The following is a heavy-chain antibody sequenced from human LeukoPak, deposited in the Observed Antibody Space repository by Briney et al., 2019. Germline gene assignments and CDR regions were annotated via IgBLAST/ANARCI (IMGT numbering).Heavy chain of an antibody. D-gene: IGHD2-15*01. J-gene: IGHJ4*02. V-gene: IGHV3-74*01. CDR2: INTDGTTT. CDR3: ARELAGSRDK. CDR1: GFTFSSSW. Sequence: PGGSLRLSCVDSGFTFSSSWFHWVRQAPGEGLMWVSRINTDGTTTDCADSVKGRFTISRDNAKNTLYLQMNSLRAEDTAVYYCARELAGSRDKWGQGTLVIVSS.